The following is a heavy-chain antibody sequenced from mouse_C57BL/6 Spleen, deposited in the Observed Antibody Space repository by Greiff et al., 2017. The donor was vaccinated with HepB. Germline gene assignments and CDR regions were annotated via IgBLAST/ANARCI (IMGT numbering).Heavy chain of an antibody. V-gene: IGHV3-6*01. CDR1: GYSITSGYY. Sequence: EVQLQQSGPGLVKPSQSLSLTCSVTGYSITSGYYWNWIRQFPGNKLEWMGYISYDGSNNYNPSLKNRISITRDTSKNQFFLKLNSVTTEDTATYYCARDLIYYDYDGGFDYWGQGTTLTVSS. CDR2: ISYDGSN. J-gene: IGHJ2*01. D-gene: IGHD2-4*01. CDR3: ARDLIYYDYDGGFDY.